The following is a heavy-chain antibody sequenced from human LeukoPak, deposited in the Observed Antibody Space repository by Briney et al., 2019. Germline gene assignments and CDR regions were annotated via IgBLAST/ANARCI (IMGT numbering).Heavy chain of an antibody. CDR2: LKSKIDDWTA. CDR3: AATYYGSGRTDY. CDR1: GITITNAW. D-gene: IGHD3-10*01. V-gene: IGHV3-15*01. Sequence: GGSLRLSCAASGITITNAWMNWVRQAPGKGLEWIGRLKSKIDDWTADYAAPVKGRFTMSRDDSENSLYLQMNSLKNEDTAVYYCAATYYGSGRTDYWGQGTLVTVSS. J-gene: IGHJ4*02.